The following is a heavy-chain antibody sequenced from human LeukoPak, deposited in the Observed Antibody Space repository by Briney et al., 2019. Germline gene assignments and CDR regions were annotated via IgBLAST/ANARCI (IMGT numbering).Heavy chain of an antibody. CDR1: EFTVSNKY. J-gene: IGHJ6*03. Sequence: PGGSLRLSCAASEFTVSNKYMSSVRQAPGGGLEWDSVIYGGGSTSYADSVKGRFTISRDNSKNMLYLQMNSLRADDTAVYYCARDRSDGNYYMVVWGKGTTVTVSS. CDR2: IYGGGST. D-gene: IGHD5-24*01. CDR3: ARDRSDGNYYMVV. V-gene: IGHV3-53*01.